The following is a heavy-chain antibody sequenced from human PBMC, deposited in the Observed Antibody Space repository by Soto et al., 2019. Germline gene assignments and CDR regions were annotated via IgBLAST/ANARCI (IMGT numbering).Heavy chain of an antibody. D-gene: IGHD5-12*01. CDR2: INGGGSSA. J-gene: IGHJ4*02. CDR3: TRGGGYSGYDPFDY. V-gene: IGHV3-74*01. CDR1: VFSFSIFW. Sequence: EVQLVESGGDLVQPGGSLRLSCAASVFSFSIFWMHWVRQAPGKGLVWVSSINGGGSSADYADSVKGRFTFSRDNAKNTVYLQMNSLRAEDTAVYYCTRGGGYSGYDPFDYWGQGTLFTVSS.